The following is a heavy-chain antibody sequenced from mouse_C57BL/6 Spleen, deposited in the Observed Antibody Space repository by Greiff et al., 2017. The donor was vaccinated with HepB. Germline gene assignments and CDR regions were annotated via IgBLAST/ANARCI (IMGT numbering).Heavy chain of an antibody. J-gene: IGHJ4*01. CDR1: GFSLTSYG. Sequence: VKLQESGPGLVAPSQCLSITCTVSGFSLTSYGVSWVRQPPGKGLEWLGVIRGDGSTNYHSALISRLSISKDNSKSQVFLKLNSLQTDDTATYYCATTVVATGAMDYWGQGTSVTVSS. V-gene: IGHV2-3*01. CDR2: IRGDGST. D-gene: IGHD1-1*01. CDR3: ATTVVATGAMDY.